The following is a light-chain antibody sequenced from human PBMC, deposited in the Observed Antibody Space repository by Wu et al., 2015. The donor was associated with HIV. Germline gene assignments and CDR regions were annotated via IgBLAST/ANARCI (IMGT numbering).Light chain of an antibody. V-gene: IGKV3D-20*02. Sequence: EIVLTQSPDTLYLSPGERATLSCRASQTVTSNYLAWYQHKPGQAPRLLIYHSSTRATGISDRFSGSGSVTDFTLTIDSLEPEDSAIYYCLQQYKWPLTFGQGTRLEIK. CDR3: LQQYKWPLT. CDR2: HSS. J-gene: IGKJ5*01. CDR1: QTVTSNY.